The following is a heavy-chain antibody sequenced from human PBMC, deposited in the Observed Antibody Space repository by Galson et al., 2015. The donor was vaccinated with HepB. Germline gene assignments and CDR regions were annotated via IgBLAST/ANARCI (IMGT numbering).Heavy chain of an antibody. V-gene: IGHV3-30*04. D-gene: IGHD3-10*01. J-gene: IGHJ4*02. CDR1: GFTFSSYA. CDR2: ISYDGNNK. Sequence: SLRLSCAAFGFTFSSYAMHWVRQAPGKGLEWVAVISYDGNNKYYADSAKGRFTISRDNSKNTVYLQMNSLRAEDTAVYYCASLGGYYGSGIYQYYFDYWGQGTLVTVSS. CDR3: ASLGGYYGSGIYQYYFDY.